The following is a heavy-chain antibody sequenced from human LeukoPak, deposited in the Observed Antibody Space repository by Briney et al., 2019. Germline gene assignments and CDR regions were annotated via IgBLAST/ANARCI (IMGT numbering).Heavy chain of an antibody. D-gene: IGHD2-15*01. J-gene: IGHJ3*02. CDR3: ARDQPGYCSGGSCYSGDAFDI. V-gene: IGHV3-30*03. CDR1: GFTFSSYG. CDR2: ISYDGSNK. Sequence: GGSLRLSCAASGFTFSSYGMHWVRQAPGKGLEWVAVISYDGSNKYYADSVKGRFTISRDNSKNTLYLQMNSLRAEDTAVYYCARDQPGYCSGGSCYSGDAFDIWGQGTMVTVSS.